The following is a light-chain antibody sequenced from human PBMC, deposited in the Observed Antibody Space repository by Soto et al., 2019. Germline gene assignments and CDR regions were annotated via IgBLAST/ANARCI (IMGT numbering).Light chain of an antibody. CDR3: SSYTVINTAV. J-gene: IGLJ3*02. V-gene: IGLV2-14*01. CDR1: TSDVGAYNY. CDR2: EVD. Sequence: QSALTQPASVSGSPGQTVSISCTGSTSDVGAYNYVAWYQHKPGKAPRLLIYEVDHPPSGIPPRFSGSKSGNTASLTISGLQADDAADYYCSSYTVINTAVFGGGTKLTVL.